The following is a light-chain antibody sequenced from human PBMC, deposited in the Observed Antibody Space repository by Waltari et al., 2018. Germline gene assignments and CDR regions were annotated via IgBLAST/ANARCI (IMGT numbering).Light chain of an antibody. Sequence: SFALTQPPSVPVSPGQTPSITCPGDTLPRQYFSWYHHKPDHAPSLLIYQYNIGPSGMPELFSGSNLGNTATLTISGTQAMDDADYYCTALDNSTFVLFGGGTKVTVL. CDR1: TLPRQY. V-gene: IGLV3-1*01. CDR2: QYN. CDR3: TALDNSTFVL. J-gene: IGLJ2*01.